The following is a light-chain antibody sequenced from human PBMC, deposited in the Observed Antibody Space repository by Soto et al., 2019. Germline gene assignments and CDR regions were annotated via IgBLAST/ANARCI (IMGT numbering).Light chain of an antibody. CDR2: WAS. J-gene: IGKJ1*01. V-gene: IGKV1-5*03. CDR1: HSIGNW. CDR3: QQYDNYSWT. Sequence: DIPVTQSPSTLSASVGDRVTITCRASHSIGNWLAWYQQRPGKAPQLLIYWASNLLNGVPSRFSGSGSGTEFTLTISSLQPDDFATYFCQQYDNYSWTFGQGTKIEIK.